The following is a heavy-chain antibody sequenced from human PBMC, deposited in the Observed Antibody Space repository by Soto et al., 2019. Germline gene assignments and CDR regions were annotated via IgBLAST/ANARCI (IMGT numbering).Heavy chain of an antibody. J-gene: IGHJ4*02. Sequence: LSLTCSVSGASVSSGSLYWRWIRQPPGKGMEWIGFIYNNETFNYNPSHKSRVTLSVDTSKHQCSLKLSSVTAADTAVYYCARVPLRYSSSHNFDSWGQGALVTVSS. CDR2: IYNNETF. D-gene: IGHD6-19*01. V-gene: IGHV4-61*01. CDR3: ARVPLRYSSSHNFDS. CDR1: GASVSSGSLY.